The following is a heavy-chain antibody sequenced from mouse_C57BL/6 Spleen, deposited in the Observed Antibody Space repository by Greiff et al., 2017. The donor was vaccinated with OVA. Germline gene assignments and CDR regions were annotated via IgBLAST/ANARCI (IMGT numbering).Heavy chain of an antibody. CDR1: GYTFTSYW. Sequence: QVQLQQPGAELVKPGASVKLSCKASGYTFTSYWMHWVKQRPGQGLEWIGMIHPNSGSTNYNEKFKSKATLTVDKSSSTAYMQLSSLTSEDSAVYYCARRGYYSGSSDYWGQGTTLTVSS. D-gene: IGHD1-1*01. CDR2: IHPNSGST. J-gene: IGHJ2*01. CDR3: ARRGYYSGSSDY. V-gene: IGHV1-64*01.